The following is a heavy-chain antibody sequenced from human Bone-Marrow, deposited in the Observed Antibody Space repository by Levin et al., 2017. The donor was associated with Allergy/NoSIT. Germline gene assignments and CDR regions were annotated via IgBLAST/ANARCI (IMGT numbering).Heavy chain of an antibody. Sequence: PGGSLRLSCAASGFIFSNYAMNWVRQAPGKGLEWVSQISGSGGNTHYADSVKVRFTFSRDNSKNTLYLQMNSLRAEDTAVYYCAGYDTSAYHSPFDYWGQGTLVTVSS. CDR3: AGYDTSAYHSPFDY. V-gene: IGHV3-23*01. D-gene: IGHD3-22*01. CDR2: ISGSGGNT. CDR1: GFIFSNYA. J-gene: IGHJ4*02.